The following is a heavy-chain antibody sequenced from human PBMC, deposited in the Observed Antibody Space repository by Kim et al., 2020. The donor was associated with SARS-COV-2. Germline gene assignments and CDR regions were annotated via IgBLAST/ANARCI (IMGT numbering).Heavy chain of an antibody. V-gene: IGHV4-4*07. CDR2: IYSSGST. J-gene: IGHJ6*03. Sequence: SETLSLTCTVSGGSISPNYWSWIRQPAGKGLEWIGRIYSSGSTNYNASLKSRVTMSVDTSKNQFSLRLSSVTAADTAVYYCARDHAVYYQFYMDVWGKGT. CDR1: GGSISPNY. CDR3: ARDHAVYYQFYMDV. D-gene: IGHD2-2*01.